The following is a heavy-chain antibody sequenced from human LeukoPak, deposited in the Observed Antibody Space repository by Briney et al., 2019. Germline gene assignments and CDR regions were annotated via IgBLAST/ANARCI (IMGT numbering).Heavy chain of an antibody. J-gene: IGHJ4*02. Sequence: ASVKVSCKASGGTFSSYAISWVRQAPGQGLEWMGRIIPILGIANYTQKFQGRVTITADKSSSTAYMELSSLRSEDTAVYYCARDQGFYDSSGYSIDYWGQGTLVSVSS. CDR1: GGTFSSYA. CDR3: ARDQGFYDSSGYSIDY. CDR2: IIPILGIA. V-gene: IGHV1-69*04. D-gene: IGHD3-22*01.